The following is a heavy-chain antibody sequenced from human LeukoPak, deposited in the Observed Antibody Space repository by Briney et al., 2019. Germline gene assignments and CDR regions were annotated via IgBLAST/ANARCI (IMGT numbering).Heavy chain of an antibody. V-gene: IGHV1-8*02. D-gene: IGHD6-19*01. Sequence: ASVKVSCKASGYTFTGYYMHWVRQATGQGLEWMGWMNPNSGNTGYAQKFQGRVTMTRNTSISTAYMELSSLRSEDTAVYYCARVDYSNGGYWFDSWGQGTLVTVSS. J-gene: IGHJ5*01. CDR1: GYTFTGYY. CDR3: ARVDYSNGGYWFDS. CDR2: MNPNSGNT.